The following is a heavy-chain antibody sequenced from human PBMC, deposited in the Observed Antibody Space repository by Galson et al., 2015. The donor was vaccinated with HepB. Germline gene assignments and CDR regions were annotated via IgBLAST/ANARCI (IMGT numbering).Heavy chain of an antibody. CDR2: ISYDGSNK. Sequence: SLRLSCAASGFTFSSYAIHWVRQAPGKGLEWVAVISYDGSNKYYADSVKGRFTISRDNSKNTLYLQMNSLRAEDTAVYYCARGPLYSSSSDDYWGQGTLVTVSS. CDR1: GFTFSSYA. J-gene: IGHJ4*02. CDR3: ARGPLYSSSSDDY. V-gene: IGHV3-30-3*01. D-gene: IGHD6-6*01.